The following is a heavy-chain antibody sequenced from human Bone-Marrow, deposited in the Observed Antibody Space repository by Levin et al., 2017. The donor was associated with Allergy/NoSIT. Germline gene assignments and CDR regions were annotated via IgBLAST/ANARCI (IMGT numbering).Heavy chain of an antibody. CDR1: GMTLDNYA. D-gene: IGHD2/OR15-2a*01. Sequence: GGSLRLSCAPSGMTLDNYAMTWVRQAPGKGLEWVSTITGSGDTTYYADSVKGRFTISRDDSKNTLFLQMDSLRTDDTAIYYCAKTPAPRIQVLLPYYYYYMDVWGKGTTVTVSS. J-gene: IGHJ6*03. V-gene: IGHV3-23*01. CDR2: ITGSGDTT. CDR3: AKTPAPRIQVLLPYYYYYMDV.